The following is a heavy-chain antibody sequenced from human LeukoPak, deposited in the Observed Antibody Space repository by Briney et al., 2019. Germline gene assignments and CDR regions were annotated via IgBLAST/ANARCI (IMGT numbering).Heavy chain of an antibody. CDR1: GGSISSYY. J-gene: IGHJ4*02. CDR3: ARHGNAYMVRGVLYYFDY. CDR2: IYYSGST. V-gene: IGHV4-59*08. D-gene: IGHD3-10*01. Sequence: SENLSLTCTVSGGSISSYYWSWIRQPPGKGLEWIGYIYYSGSTNYNPSLKSRVTISVDTSKNQFSLKLSSVTAADTAVYYCARHGNAYMVRGVLYYFDYWGQGTLVTVSS.